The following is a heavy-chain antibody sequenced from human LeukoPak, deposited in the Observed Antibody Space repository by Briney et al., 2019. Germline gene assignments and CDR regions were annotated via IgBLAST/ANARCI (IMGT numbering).Heavy chain of an antibody. CDR3: ARGGRGSAAVVAPRSFDI. V-gene: IGHV3-23*01. CDR2: ISTSGGST. Sequence: PGGSLRLSCAASGFTFSSYAMSWVRQAPGKGLEWVSSISTSGGSTYYADSVKGRFIISRDISKNTLYLQMNSLRAEDSALYYCARGGRGSAAVVAPRSFDIWGQGTMVTVSS. CDR1: GFTFSSYA. D-gene: IGHD3-22*01. J-gene: IGHJ3*02.